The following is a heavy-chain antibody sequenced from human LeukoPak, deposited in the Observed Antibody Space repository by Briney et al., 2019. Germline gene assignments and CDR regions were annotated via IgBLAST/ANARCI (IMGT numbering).Heavy chain of an antibody. CDR1: GGSISSYY. CDR3: ARVGLLRYHFDY. J-gene: IGHJ4*02. CDR2: IYYSGST. D-gene: IGHD3-9*01. V-gene: IGHV4-59*01. Sequence: SETLSLTCTVSGGSISSYYWSWIRQPPGKGLEWIGYIYYSGSTNYNPSLKSRVTISVDTSKNQFSLKLSSVTAADTAVYYCARVGLLRYHFDYWGQGTLVTVSS.